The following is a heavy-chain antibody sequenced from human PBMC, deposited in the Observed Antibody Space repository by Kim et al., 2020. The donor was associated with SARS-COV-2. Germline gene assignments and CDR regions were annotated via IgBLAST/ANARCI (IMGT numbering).Heavy chain of an antibody. CDR2: IKSRADGGTT. D-gene: IGHD3-10*01. J-gene: IGHJ4*02. Sequence: GGSLRLSCEASGFSFSNAWMSWVRQAPGKGPEWVGRIKSRADGGTTDYAAPVKGRFTISRDDSKNTLYLQMNSLKTEDTAVYYCTTNPFYYYGSGSYYDYWGQGTLVTVSS. CDR3: TTNPFYYYGSGSYYDY. V-gene: IGHV3-15*01. CDR1: GFSFSNAW.